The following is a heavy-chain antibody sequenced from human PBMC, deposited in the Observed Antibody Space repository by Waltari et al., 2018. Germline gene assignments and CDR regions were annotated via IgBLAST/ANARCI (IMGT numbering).Heavy chain of an antibody. Sequence: QVQLQESGPGLVRPSETLSLTCAVPGYSFSSGYYWGWIRQSPGKGLEWFGFIYHSGSTYFNPSLKSRVTISVDTSKNQFFLKLNSVTAADTAVYHCARHSSGYYYYLDYWGQGTLVTVSS. CDR3: ARHSSGYYYYLDY. V-gene: IGHV4-38-2*01. CDR2: IYHSGST. J-gene: IGHJ4*02. CDR1: GYSFSSGYY. D-gene: IGHD3-22*01.